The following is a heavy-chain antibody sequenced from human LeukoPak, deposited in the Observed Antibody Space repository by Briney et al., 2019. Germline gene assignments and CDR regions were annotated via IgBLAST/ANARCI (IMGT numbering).Heavy chain of an antibody. Sequence: TSETLSLTCTVSGSSIGRTTYYWGWIRQPPGKGLEWVSVIYSGGSTYYADSVKGRFTISRDNSKNTLYLQMNSLRAEDTAVYYCARAEGRPGIAAAVGYWGQGTLVTVSS. D-gene: IGHD6-13*01. V-gene: IGHV3-66*01. CDR1: GSSIGRTTYY. CDR3: ARAEGRPGIAAAVGY. J-gene: IGHJ4*02. CDR2: IYSGGST.